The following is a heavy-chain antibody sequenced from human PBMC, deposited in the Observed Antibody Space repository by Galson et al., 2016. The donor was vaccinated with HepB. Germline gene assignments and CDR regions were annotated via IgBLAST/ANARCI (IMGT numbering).Heavy chain of an antibody. CDR3: ARHDSVSYDSSVLCSMDV. V-gene: IGHV4-39*01. Sequence: LSLTCTVSGGSISSRSYSWGWIRQPPGKGLEWIGTIYYSGNTFYNPSLKSRVTISVDTSKNQFSLKLNSGTAADTAVYYCARHDSVSYDSSVLCSMDVWGHGPTVTVSS. J-gene: IGHJ6*02. CDR2: IYYSGNT. D-gene: IGHD3-22*01. CDR1: GGSISSRSYS.